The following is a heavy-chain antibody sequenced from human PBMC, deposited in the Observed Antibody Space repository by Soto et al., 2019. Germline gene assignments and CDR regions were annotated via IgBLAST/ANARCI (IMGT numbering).Heavy chain of an antibody. D-gene: IGHD5-12*01. CDR2: IWYDGSNK. Sequence: PGGSLRLSCAASGFTFSSYGMHWVRQAPGKGLEWVAVIWYDGSNKYYADSVKGRFTISRDNSKNTLYLQMNSLRAEDTAVYYCARDSSRYSGYDGYYYGMDVWGQGTTVTVSS. CDR3: ARDSSRYSGYDGYYYGMDV. J-gene: IGHJ6*02. V-gene: IGHV3-33*01. CDR1: GFTFSSYG.